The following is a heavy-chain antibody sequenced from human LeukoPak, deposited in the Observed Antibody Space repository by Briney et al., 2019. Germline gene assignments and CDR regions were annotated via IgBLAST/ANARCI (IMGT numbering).Heavy chain of an antibody. J-gene: IGHJ2*01. CDR1: GYTFTSYA. CDR2: INTNTGNP. D-gene: IGHD5-18*01. Sequence: GASVKVSCKASGYTFTSYAMNWVRQAPGQGLEWMGWINTNTGNPTYAQGFTGRFVFSLDTSVSTAYLQISSLKAEDTAVYYCARSRIQLWPPPPEFEKPNWYFGLWGRGTLVTVSS. CDR3: ARSRIQLWPPPPEFEKPNWYFGL. V-gene: IGHV7-4-1*02.